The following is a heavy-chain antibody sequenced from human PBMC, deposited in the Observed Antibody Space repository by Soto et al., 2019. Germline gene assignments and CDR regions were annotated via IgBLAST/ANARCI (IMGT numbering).Heavy chain of an antibody. Sequence: SETLSLTCTVSGGSISSYYWSWIRQPAGKGLEWIGRIYTSGSTNYNPSLKSRVTMSVDTSKNQFSLKLSSVTAADTAVYYCARGEDTAMVTVYFDYWGQGTLVTVSS. V-gene: IGHV4-4*07. CDR2: IYTSGST. D-gene: IGHD5-18*01. CDR3: ARGEDTAMVTVYFDY. J-gene: IGHJ4*02. CDR1: GGSISSYY.